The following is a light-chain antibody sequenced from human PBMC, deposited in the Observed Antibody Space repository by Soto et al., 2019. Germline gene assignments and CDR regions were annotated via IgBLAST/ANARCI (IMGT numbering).Light chain of an antibody. J-gene: IGKJ1*01. CDR1: QSVSNNY. CDR3: QQYGSSGT. V-gene: IGKV3-20*01. CDR2: GAS. Sequence: EIVLTQSPGTLSLSPGERATLSCRASQSVSNNYLACYQQPGEQPPRLLIYGASNRATGIPDRCSGSGSGKVFPITISRQEPEDSAVYYCQQYGSSGTFGQGTKVDIK.